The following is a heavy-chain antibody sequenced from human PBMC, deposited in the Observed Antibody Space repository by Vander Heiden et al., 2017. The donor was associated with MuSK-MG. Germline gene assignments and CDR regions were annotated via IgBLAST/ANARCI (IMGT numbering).Heavy chain of an antibody. V-gene: IGHV3-30*13. J-gene: IGHJ6*04. D-gene: IGHD3-10*01. Sequence: QDRLVESGGTVVSPGRSLRLSCAASGSRFTSYDMHWVRQAPGEGLEWVATLSDGGRMNYFADSVKGRFTLSSDNSENGMYLQMTNLSYEDTALYYCAKSVRSAFSTYYFDVWGKGTTVTVSS. CDR1: GSRFTSYD. CDR2: LSDGGRMN. CDR3: AKSVRSAFSTYYFDV.